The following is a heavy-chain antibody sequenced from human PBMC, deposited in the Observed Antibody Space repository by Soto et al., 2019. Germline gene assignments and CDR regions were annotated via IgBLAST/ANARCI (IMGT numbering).Heavy chain of an antibody. CDR2: INHSGST. V-gene: IGHV4-34*01. CDR1: GGSFSGYY. J-gene: IGHJ4*02. D-gene: IGHD7-27*01. Sequence: QVQLQQWGAGLLKPSETLSLTCAVYGGSFSGYYWNWIRQPQGKGLEWIGEINHSGSTNYNPSLKSRVTLSVDTAKNQFSLKLSSVTAADTAVYYCARGWGRIFDYLGQGTLVPISS. CDR3: ARGWGRIFDY.